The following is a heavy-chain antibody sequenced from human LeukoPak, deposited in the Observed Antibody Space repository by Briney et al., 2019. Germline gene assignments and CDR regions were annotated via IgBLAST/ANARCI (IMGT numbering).Heavy chain of an antibody. Sequence: GGSLRLSCAASGFTFSSYSMNWVRQAPGKGLEWVSYISSSSSTIYYADSVKGRFTISRDNAKNSLYLQMNSLRAEDTAVYYCAPICSSTSCPSLDYSNSGRFDYWGQGTLVTVSS. CDR3: APICSSTSCPSLDYSNSGRFDY. CDR2: ISSSSSTI. CDR1: GFTFSSYS. D-gene: IGHD2-2*01. V-gene: IGHV3-48*01. J-gene: IGHJ4*02.